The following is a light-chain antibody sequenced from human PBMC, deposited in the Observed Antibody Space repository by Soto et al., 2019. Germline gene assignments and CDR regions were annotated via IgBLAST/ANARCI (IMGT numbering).Light chain of an antibody. J-gene: IGKJ4*01. CDR3: QQFNTDPPLT. Sequence: DIQLTQSPSFLSASVGDRVTITCRASQGIRNYLAWYQQKPGKAPKVLISAASTLQSGVPSRFSGSGSGTEFTLTINSLQPEDFATYYCQQFNTDPPLTFGGGTKVEI. V-gene: IGKV1-9*01. CDR1: QGIRNY. CDR2: AAS.